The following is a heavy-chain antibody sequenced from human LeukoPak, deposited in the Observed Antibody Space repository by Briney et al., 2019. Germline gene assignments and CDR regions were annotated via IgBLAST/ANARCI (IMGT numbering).Heavy chain of an antibody. Sequence: SETLSLTCTVSGGSISSSSYYWGWIRQPPGKGLEWIGSIYYSGSTYYNPSLKSRVTISVDTSKNQFSLKLSSVTAADTAVYYCACSEGLWFGELDYWGQGTLVTVSS. CDR1: GGSISSSSYY. V-gene: IGHV4-39*01. CDR3: ACSEGLWFGELDY. CDR2: IYYSGST. D-gene: IGHD3-10*01. J-gene: IGHJ4*02.